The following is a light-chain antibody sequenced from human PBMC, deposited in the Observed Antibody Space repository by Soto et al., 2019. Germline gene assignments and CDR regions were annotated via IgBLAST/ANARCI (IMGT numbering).Light chain of an antibody. CDR1: SSNIGAGYD. Sequence: QSVLTQPPSVSGAPGQRVTISCTGSSSNIGAGYDVHWYQHHPGTAPKLLIYGNSNRPSGVPDRFSGSKSGTSASLPITGLHAGDEADYYCQPYVSSLYRVVFGGGTKLTVL. CDR3: QPYVSSLYRVV. V-gene: IGLV1-40*01. CDR2: GNS. J-gene: IGLJ2*01.